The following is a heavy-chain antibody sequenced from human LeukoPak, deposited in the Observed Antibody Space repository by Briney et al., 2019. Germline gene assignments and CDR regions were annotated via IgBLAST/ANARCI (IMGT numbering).Heavy chain of an antibody. Sequence: PGGSLRLSCAASGFTLSDYYMSWIRQTQGKGLEWISYISPDDTTMYYADSVKGRFTISRDNAKNSLYLQMNSLRAEDTAVYYCARGDYDFWSGPRLAFDIWGQGTMVTVSS. CDR1: GFTLSDYY. V-gene: IGHV3-11*04. J-gene: IGHJ3*02. CDR2: ISPDDTTM. CDR3: ARGDYDFWSGPRLAFDI. D-gene: IGHD3-3*01.